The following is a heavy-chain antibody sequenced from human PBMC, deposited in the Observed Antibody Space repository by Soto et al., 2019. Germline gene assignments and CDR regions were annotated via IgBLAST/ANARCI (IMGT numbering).Heavy chain of an antibody. CDR3: ARGRGRYSSGWSWFDP. CDR2: IFQSGST. CDR1: GGAIRSPDW. Sequence: SETLSLTCGVSGGAIRSPDWWTWVRQPPGKGLEWIGEIFQSGSTNYTPSLESRVTISVDKSKNQFSLTLTSVTAADTAVYFCARGRGRYSSGWSWFDPWGQGILVTVSS. D-gene: IGHD6-19*01. V-gene: IGHV4-4*02. J-gene: IGHJ5*02.